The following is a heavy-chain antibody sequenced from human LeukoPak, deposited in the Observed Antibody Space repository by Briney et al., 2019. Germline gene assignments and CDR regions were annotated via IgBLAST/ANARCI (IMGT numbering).Heavy chain of an antibody. Sequence: GGSLRLSCAASGFTFSSYAMSWVRQAPGKGLEWVSTISGSGGGTYYADSVKGRFTISRDNSKNTLYLQMSSLRAEDTAVYYCAKEFYYDLWSGYPYWGQGTLVTVSS. D-gene: IGHD3-3*01. V-gene: IGHV3-23*01. CDR1: GFTFSSYA. J-gene: IGHJ4*02. CDR3: AKEFYYDLWSGYPY. CDR2: ISGSGGGT.